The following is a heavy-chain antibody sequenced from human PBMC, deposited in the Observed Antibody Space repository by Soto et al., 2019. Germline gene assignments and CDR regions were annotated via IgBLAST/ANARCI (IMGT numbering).Heavy chain of an antibody. CDR1: GFTFSNYW. CDR2: VNNDGTDT. D-gene: IGHD6-13*01. V-gene: IGHV3-74*03. J-gene: IGHJ6*02. CDR3: ARGGLQHALDV. Sequence: EVQLVESGGGLVQPGGSLRLSCAASGFTFSNYWMYWVRQAPGKGLVWVSRVNNDGTDTTHADSVKGRFTISRGNAEKTWSLQMNSLRAEDTAVYYCARGGLQHALDVWGQGSTVTVSS.